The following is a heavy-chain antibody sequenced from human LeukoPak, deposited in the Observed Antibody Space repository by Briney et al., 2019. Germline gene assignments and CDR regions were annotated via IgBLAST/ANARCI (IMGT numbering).Heavy chain of an antibody. J-gene: IGHJ4*02. CDR1: GFTVSSNY. CDR2: IYSGGST. V-gene: IGHV3-66*01. Sequence: GGSLRLSCAASGFTVSSNYMSWVRQAPGKGLEWVSVIYSGGSTYYADSVKGRFTISRDNSKNTLYLQMNSLRAEDTAVYYCATTYDSSGYYDDYWGQGTLVTVSS. D-gene: IGHD3-22*01. CDR3: ATTYDSSGYYDDY.